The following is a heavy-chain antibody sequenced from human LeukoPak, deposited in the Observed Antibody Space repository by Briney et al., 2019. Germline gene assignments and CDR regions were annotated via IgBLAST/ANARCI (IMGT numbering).Heavy chain of an antibody. CDR2: ISYDGSKK. D-gene: IGHD3-22*01. V-gene: IGHV3-30*03. Sequence: PGGSLRLSCAASGFTFSSYGMHWVRQAPGKGLEWVAVISYDGSKKYYADSVKGRFTISRDNSKNTLYLQMNSLRAEDTAVYYSAGDSSGYPADYWGQGTLVTVSS. CDR1: GFTFSSYG. CDR3: AGDSSGYPADY. J-gene: IGHJ4*02.